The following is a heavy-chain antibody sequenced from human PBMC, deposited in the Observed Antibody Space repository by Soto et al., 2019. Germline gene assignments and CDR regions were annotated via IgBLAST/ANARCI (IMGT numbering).Heavy chain of an antibody. Sequence: GWSLRLSCASSVFTFISSAMHWVRQAPGKGLGWVAVISYDGSNKYYADSVKGRFTISRDNSKNTLYLQMNSLRAEDTAVYYCARDGSETNQYYDFWSGWQAYYYYGMDVWGQGTTVTVSS. V-gene: IGHV3-30-3*01. CDR1: VFTFISSA. D-gene: IGHD3-3*01. J-gene: IGHJ6*02. CDR3: ARDGSETNQYYDFWSGWQAYYYYGMDV. CDR2: ISYDGSNK.